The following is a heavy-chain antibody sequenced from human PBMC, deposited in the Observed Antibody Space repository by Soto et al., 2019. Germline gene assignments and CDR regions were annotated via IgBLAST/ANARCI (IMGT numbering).Heavy chain of an antibody. D-gene: IGHD1-7*01. J-gene: IGHJ4*02. V-gene: IGHV4-4*02. CDR1: GGSFASNNW. CDR2: IYRTGST. CDR3: ASRDPGTSVDY. Sequence: PSETLSLTCAVSGGSFASNNWWTWVRQPPGQGLEWIGEIYRTGSTNYNPSLKSRVTISLDKSENQFSLKVTSLTAADTAVYYCASRDPGTSVDYWGQGTLVTVSS.